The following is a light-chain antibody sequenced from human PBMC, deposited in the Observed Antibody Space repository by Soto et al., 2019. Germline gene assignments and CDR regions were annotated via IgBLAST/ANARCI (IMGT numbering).Light chain of an antibody. CDR3: SSYTISSTRD. V-gene: IGLV2-14*01. CDR2: EVS. CDR1: SSDVGGYNY. Sequence: QPVLTQPASVSGSPGQSITISCTGTSSDVGGYNYVSWYQQHPGKAPKLMIYEVSNRPSGVSNRFSGSKSGNTASLTISGLQAEDEADYYCSSYTISSTRDFGTGTKLTVL. J-gene: IGLJ1*01.